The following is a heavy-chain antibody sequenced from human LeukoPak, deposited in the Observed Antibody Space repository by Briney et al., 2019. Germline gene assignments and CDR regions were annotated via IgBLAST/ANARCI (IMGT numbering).Heavy chain of an antibody. J-gene: IGHJ4*02. CDR1: GFTFSSYA. CDR2: INRDGSEK. Sequence: GGSLRLSCAASGFTFSSYAMSWVRQAPGKGLEWVANINRDGSEKYYVDSVKGRFTISRDNARNSLYLQMNSLRADDTALYYCATDVGGDWGQGTLVTVSS. D-gene: IGHD3-3*01. V-gene: IGHV3-7*01. CDR3: ATDVGGD.